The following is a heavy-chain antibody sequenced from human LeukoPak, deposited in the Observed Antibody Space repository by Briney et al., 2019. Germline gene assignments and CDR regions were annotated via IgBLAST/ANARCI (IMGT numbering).Heavy chain of an antibody. CDR3: ARGIDSGSPPLGTFEV. CDR1: GGTFSSYA. D-gene: IGHD1-26*01. V-gene: IGHV1-69*13. CDR2: IIPIFGTA. J-gene: IGHJ3*01. Sequence: SVKVSCKASGGTFSSYAISWVRQAPGQGLEWMGGIIPIFGTANYAQKFQGRVTITADESTSTAYMELSSLRSEDTAVYYCARGIDSGSPPLGTFEVWDQGTMVTVSS.